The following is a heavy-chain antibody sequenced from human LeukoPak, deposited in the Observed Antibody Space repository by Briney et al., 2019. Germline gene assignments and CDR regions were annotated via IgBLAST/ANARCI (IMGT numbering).Heavy chain of an antibody. Sequence: SVKVSCKASGGTFSSYAISWVRQAPGQGLEWMGGITPIFGTANYAQKFQGRVTITTDESTSTAYMELSSLRSEDTAVYYCARAYSGYRDFDYWGQGTLVTVSS. CDR3: ARAYSGYRDFDY. CDR2: ITPIFGTA. V-gene: IGHV1-69*05. J-gene: IGHJ4*02. CDR1: GGTFSSYA. D-gene: IGHD5-12*01.